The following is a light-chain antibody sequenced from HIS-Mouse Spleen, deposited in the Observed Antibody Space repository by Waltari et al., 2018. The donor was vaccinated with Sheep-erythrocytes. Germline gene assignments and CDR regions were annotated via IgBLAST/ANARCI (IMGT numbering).Light chain of an antibody. V-gene: IGLV2-23*01. CDR1: SSDVGSYNL. J-gene: IGLJ3*02. Sequence: QSALTQPASVSGSPGQSIPLSCTGTSSDVGSYNLVSWYQQHPGKAPKLMIHEGSKRPSGVSNRFSGSKSGNTASLTISGLQAEDEADYYCCSYAGSSTPWVFGGGTKLTVL. CDR2: EGS. CDR3: CSYAGSSTPWV.